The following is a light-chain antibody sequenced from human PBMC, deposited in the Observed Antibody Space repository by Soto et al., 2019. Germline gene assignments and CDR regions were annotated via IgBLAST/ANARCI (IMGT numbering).Light chain of an antibody. Sequence: AIQMTQSPSSLSASVGDRVTITCRASQDIKNELGWYQQKPGKAPNVLIYAASTLLSGVPSRFSGAGSGTDFTLTISSLQPEDFATYYCLQDHNYPRTFGQGTRGEIK. CDR3: LQDHNYPRT. V-gene: IGKV1-6*01. CDR2: AAS. J-gene: IGKJ1*01. CDR1: QDIKNE.